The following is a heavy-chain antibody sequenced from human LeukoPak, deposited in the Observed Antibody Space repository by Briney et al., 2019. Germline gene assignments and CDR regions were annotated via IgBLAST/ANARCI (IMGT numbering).Heavy chain of an antibody. CDR1: GFTFSNYA. Sequence: GGSLRLSCAASGFTFSNYAMNWVRQAPGKGLEWVSLISGSTGSTYYADSVKGRFSISRDNSKNTVYLQMNGLRVEDTAVYYCAKGPVSAIMGATTLDYWGQGTLVTVSS. V-gene: IGHV3-23*01. CDR2: ISGSTGST. CDR3: AKGPVSAIMGATTLDY. J-gene: IGHJ4*02. D-gene: IGHD1-26*01.